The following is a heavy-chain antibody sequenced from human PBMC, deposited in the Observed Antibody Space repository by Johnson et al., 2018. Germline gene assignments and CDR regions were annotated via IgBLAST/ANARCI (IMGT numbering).Heavy chain of an antibody. D-gene: IGHD2-15*01. CDR2: ISSSGSTI. Sequence: QVQLVESGGGLVKPGGSLRLSCAASGFMFSDYYMSWIRQAPGKGLEWVSYISSSGSTIYYADSVTGRLTISRDNSKNSLYLQMNSLRAEDPAVYYCARSVVYCSCGSCYNYYYYGMDVWGQGTTVTVSS. CDR3: ARSVVYCSCGSCYNYYYYGMDV. CDR1: GFMFSDYY. V-gene: IGHV3-11*01. J-gene: IGHJ6*02.